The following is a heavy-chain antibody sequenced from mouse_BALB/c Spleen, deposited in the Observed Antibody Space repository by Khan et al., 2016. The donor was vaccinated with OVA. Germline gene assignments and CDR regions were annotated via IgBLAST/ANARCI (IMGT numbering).Heavy chain of an antibody. CDR2: IYPGISDT. D-gene: IGHD2-4*01. CDR3: TRSYDSYYFDY. J-gene: IGHJ2*01. V-gene: IGHV1-5*01. CDR1: GYSFTNYW. Sequence: VRLQQSGTVLARPGASVKMSCKASGYSFTNYWMHWVKQRPGQGLEWIGAIYPGISDTRYNQKFEGKAKLTAVTSASTAYMEFSSLTNEDSAVYDCTRSYDSYYFDYWGQGTTLTVSS.